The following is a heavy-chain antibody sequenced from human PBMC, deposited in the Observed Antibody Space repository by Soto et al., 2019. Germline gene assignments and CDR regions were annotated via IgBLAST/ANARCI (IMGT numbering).Heavy chain of an antibody. CDR3: ARDFKPRLWFGELSWFDP. J-gene: IGHJ5*02. Sequence: QVQLVQSGAEVKKPGASVKVSCKASGYTFTSYSISWVRQAPGQGLEWMGWISAYNGNTNYAQKLQGRVTMTTDTSTSTAYMELRSLRSDDTAVYYCARDFKPRLWFGELSWFDPWGQGTLVTVSS. D-gene: IGHD3-10*01. CDR1: GYTFTSYS. CDR2: ISAYNGNT. V-gene: IGHV1-18*01.